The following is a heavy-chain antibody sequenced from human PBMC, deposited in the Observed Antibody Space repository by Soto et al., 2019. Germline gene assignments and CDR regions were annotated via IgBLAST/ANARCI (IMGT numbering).Heavy chain of an antibody. CDR2: IIPMFGTA. Sequence: QVQLVQSGAEVKKPGSSVKVSCKAFGGTFSSYAISWVRQAPGQGLEWMGGIIPMFGTANYAQKFQGRVTITADESTSTAYMELSSLRSEDTAVYYCARGVLRNDFWSGYQYYYYGMDVWGQGTTVTVSS. CDR1: GGTFSSYA. J-gene: IGHJ6*02. CDR3: ARGVLRNDFWSGYQYYYYGMDV. D-gene: IGHD3-3*01. V-gene: IGHV1-69*01.